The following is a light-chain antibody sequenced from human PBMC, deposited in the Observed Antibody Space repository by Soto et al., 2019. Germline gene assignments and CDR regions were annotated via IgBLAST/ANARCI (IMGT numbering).Light chain of an antibody. Sequence: QSALTQPASVSGSPGQSITISCTGTSSDVGGYNYVSWYQQDPGKAPKLMIYDVSNRPSGVSNRFSGSKSGSTASLTISGLQAEDEGDYYCSSYTSSSTVVFGGGTKLTVL. CDR1: SSDVGGYNY. J-gene: IGLJ2*01. CDR2: DVS. CDR3: SSYTSSSTVV. V-gene: IGLV2-14*03.